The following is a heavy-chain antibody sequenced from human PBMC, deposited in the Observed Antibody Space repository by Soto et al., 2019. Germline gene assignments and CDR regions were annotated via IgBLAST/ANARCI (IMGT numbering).Heavy chain of an antibody. CDR3: ARGEPRFMEWLLLSEYFDP. CDR2: INHSGST. Sequence: QVQLQQWGAGLLKPSETLSLTCAVYGGSFSSYYWSWIRQPPGKGLEWIGVINHSGSTNYDPSLKSRVTISIATSKNQVSLTFSSVTAADTAVYYCARGEPRFMEWLLLSEYFDPWGQGTLVTVSS. J-gene: IGHJ5*02. V-gene: IGHV4-34*01. CDR1: GGSFSSYY. D-gene: IGHD3-3*01.